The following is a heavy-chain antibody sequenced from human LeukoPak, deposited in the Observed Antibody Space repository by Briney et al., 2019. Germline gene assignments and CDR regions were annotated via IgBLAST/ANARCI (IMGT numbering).Heavy chain of an antibody. D-gene: IGHD3-9*01. CDR2: ISSSGSTI. V-gene: IGHV3-48*01. CDR1: GFTFDDYA. Sequence: GGSLRLSCAASGFTFDDYAMHWVRQAPGKGLEWVSYISSSGSTIYYADSVKGRFTISRDNSKNTLYLQMNSLRAEDTAVYYCAKDRIYYDILTGYYNYYFDYWGQGTLVTVSS. J-gene: IGHJ4*02. CDR3: AKDRIYYDILTGYYNYYFDY.